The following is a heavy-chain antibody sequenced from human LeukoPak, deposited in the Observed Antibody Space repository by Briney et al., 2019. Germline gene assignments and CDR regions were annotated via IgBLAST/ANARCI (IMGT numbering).Heavy chain of an antibody. CDR2: IIPIFGTA. CDR3: ARGISITIFGVVIEAPTFYYYYMDV. J-gene: IGHJ6*03. V-gene: IGHV1-69*13. Sequence: SVKVSCKASGGTFSSYAISWVRQAPGQGLEWMGGIIPIFGTANYAQKFQGRVTITADESTSTAYMELSSLRSEDTAVYYCARGISITIFGVVIEAPTFYYYYMDVWGKGTTVTVSS. CDR1: GGTFSSYA. D-gene: IGHD3-3*01.